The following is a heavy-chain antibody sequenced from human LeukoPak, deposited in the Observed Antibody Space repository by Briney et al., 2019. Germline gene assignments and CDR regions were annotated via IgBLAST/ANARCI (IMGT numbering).Heavy chain of an antibody. CDR2: IYYSGST. Sequence: SETLSLTCTVSGGSISSYYWSWIRQPPGKGLEWIGYIYYSGSTSYNPSLKSRVTISVDTSKNQFSLKLSSVTAADTAVYYCARHHSSGWYDYWGQGTLVTVSS. D-gene: IGHD6-19*01. J-gene: IGHJ4*02. CDR1: GGSISSYY. V-gene: IGHV4-59*08. CDR3: ARHHSSGWYDY.